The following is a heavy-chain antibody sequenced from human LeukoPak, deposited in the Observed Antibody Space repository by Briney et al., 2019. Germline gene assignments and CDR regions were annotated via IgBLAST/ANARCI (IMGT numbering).Heavy chain of an antibody. CDR3: ARAVAGTMGYFDY. CDR1: GFTFSSYS. Sequence: GGSLRLSCAASGFTFSSYSMNWVRQAPGKGLEWVSYISSSSSSTIYYADSVKGRFTISRDNAKNSLYLQMNSLRAEDSAVYYCARAVAGTMGYFDYWGQGTLVTVSS. D-gene: IGHD6-19*01. V-gene: IGHV3-48*04. J-gene: IGHJ4*02. CDR2: ISSSSSSTI.